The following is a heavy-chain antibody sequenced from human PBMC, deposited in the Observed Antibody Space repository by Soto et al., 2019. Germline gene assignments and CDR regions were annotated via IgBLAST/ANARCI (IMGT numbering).Heavy chain of an antibody. D-gene: IGHD1-1*01. V-gene: IGHV3-30-3*01. CDR2: ISFDGSRK. Sequence: QVQLVESGGGVVQPGRSLRLSCAASGFTFTGYTMHWVRQAPGKGLEWVALISFDGSRKNYADSVKGRFTLSRENSKKTLYLQMNSLRAEDTAVYYCARPEGENDESAFDIWCQGTMVTVSS. CDR1: GFTFTGYT. J-gene: IGHJ3*02. CDR3: ARPEGENDESAFDI.